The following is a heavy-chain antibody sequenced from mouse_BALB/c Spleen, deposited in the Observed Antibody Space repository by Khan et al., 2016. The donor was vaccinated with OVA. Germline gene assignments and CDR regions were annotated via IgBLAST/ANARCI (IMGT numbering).Heavy chain of an antibody. V-gene: IGHV5-6*01. CDR1: GFIFSSYG. J-gene: IGHJ4*01. D-gene: IGHD1-2*01. Sequence: EVQLVESGGDLVNPGGSLKLSCAASGFIFSSYGMSWVRQTPDKRLEWVATISSGGTYTYYPDSVKGRFTISRDNAKNTLSLQMSSLKSEAPDMYYCTRVITTTTGDYYAMDYWGQGTSFTVSS. CDR2: ISSGGTYT. CDR3: TRVITTTTGDYYAMDY.